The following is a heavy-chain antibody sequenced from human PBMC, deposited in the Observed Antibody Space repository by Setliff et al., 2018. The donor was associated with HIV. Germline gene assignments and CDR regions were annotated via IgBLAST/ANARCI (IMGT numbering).Heavy chain of an antibody. Sequence: PSETLSLTCTVSGDSLSRSSNHWGWIRQPPGKGLEWIGNTYYSGSTSYNPALKSRVTISVDTSKSQFSLNLTSVTVADTAVYYCARGVGRFGVVTWFNPWGHGVLVTVSS. CDR2: TYYSGST. J-gene: IGHJ5*02. V-gene: IGHV4-39*07. CDR1: GDSLSRSSNH. D-gene: IGHD3-3*01. CDR3: ARGVGRFGVVTWFNP.